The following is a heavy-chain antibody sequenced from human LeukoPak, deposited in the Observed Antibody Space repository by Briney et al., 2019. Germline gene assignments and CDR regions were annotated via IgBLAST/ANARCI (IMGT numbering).Heavy chain of an antibody. D-gene: IGHD3-22*01. J-gene: IGHJ4*02. CDR3: ARDRFYDNTGFRRLDF. CDR1: GGPITDYY. CDR2: IYFRGTT. V-gene: IGHV4-59*01. Sequence: SETLSHTCNVSGGPITDYYWSWIRQPPGKGLQWIGYIYFRGTTNYNPSFKSRVTISVDTSKNQFSLRLSSVTAADTAVYYCARDRFYDNTGFRRLDFWGQGVLVTVSS.